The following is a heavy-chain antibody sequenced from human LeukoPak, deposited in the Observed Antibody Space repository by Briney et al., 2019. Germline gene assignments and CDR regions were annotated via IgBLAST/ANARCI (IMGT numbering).Heavy chain of an antibody. CDR3: AKRGDYYYYGMDV. J-gene: IGHJ6*02. V-gene: IGHV3-23*01. CDR1: GFTFSGYA. Sequence: GGSLRLSCAASGFTFSGYAMDWVRQAPGKGLEWISSISRGAGTTYYAASVTGRFAISGDHSKDTVYLQMPSLRAEDKAVYYCAKRGDYYYYGMDVWGHGTTVTVSS. CDR2: ISRGAGTT.